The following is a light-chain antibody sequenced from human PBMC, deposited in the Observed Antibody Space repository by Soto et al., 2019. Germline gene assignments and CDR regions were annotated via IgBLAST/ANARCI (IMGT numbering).Light chain of an antibody. CDR3: QQYTSYSPMIT. J-gene: IGKJ5*01. V-gene: IGKV1-5*01. CDR2: DAS. Sequence: DIQMTQSPSTLSASVGDRVTITCRASQSISSWLAWYQQKPGKAPKLLIYDASSLESGVPSRFSGSGSGTEFTLTISSLLPDDFATYYCQQYTSYSPMITFGQGTRLEIK. CDR1: QSISSW.